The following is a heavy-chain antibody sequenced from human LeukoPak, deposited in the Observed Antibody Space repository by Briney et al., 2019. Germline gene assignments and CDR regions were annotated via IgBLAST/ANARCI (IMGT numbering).Heavy chain of an antibody. CDR3: ASNWSDFDY. V-gene: IGHV4-39*07. Sequence: PSETLSLTCTVSGGSISSSNYYWGWIRQPPGKGLEWIGSIYYSGSTYYNPSLKSRVTISVDTSKNQFSLNLSSVTAADTAVYYCASNWSDFDYWGRGTLVTVSS. CDR1: GGSISSSNYY. J-gene: IGHJ4*02. CDR2: IYYSGST. D-gene: IGHD1-1*01.